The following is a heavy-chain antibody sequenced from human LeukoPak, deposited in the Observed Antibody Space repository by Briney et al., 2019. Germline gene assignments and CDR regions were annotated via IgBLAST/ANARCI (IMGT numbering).Heavy chain of an antibody. Sequence: ASVKVSCKASGGTFSSYAISWVRQAPGQGLEWMGWINPYSGGTNYAQRFQGRVTMTRDTSISTAYMELSRLRSDDTAVYYCARGGSYDSRGYYYSWGQGTLVTVSS. CDR1: GGTFSSYA. V-gene: IGHV1-2*02. J-gene: IGHJ4*02. D-gene: IGHD3-22*01. CDR2: INPYSGGT. CDR3: ARGGSYDSRGYYYS.